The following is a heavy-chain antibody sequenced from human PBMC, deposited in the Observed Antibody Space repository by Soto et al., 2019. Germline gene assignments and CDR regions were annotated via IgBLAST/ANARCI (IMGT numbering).Heavy chain of an antibody. V-gene: IGHV3-23*01. J-gene: IGHJ4*02. CDR3: AKDNQLGGTTDYFDL. D-gene: IGHD1-1*01. CDR1: GFTFSSYA. Sequence: GGSLRLSCSASGFTFSSYAMSWVRQAPGKGLEWVSAISGSGGSTYYADSVKGRFTISRDNSKNTLYLQMNSLRAEDTAVYYCAKDNQLGGTTDYFDLCGKGALVTVSS. CDR2: ISGSGGST.